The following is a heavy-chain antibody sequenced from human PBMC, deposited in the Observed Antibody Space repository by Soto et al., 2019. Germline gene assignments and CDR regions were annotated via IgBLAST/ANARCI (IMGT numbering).Heavy chain of an antibody. D-gene: IGHD5-18*01. V-gene: IGHV5-51*01. CDR3: ARVDTAILFAFDI. CDR2: IYPGDSDT. Sequence: PGESLKISCKGSGYSFTSNWIGWVRRMPGKGLEWMGIIYPGDSDTRYSPSFQGQVTISADKSISTAYLQWSSLKAPDTAMYYCARVDTAILFAFDIWGQGTMVT. CDR1: GYSFTSNW. J-gene: IGHJ3*02.